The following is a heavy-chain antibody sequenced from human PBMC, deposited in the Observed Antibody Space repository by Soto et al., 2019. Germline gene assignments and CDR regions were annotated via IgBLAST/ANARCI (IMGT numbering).Heavy chain of an antibody. CDR2: IDPKSGDT. CDR3: ARVTGWMYGRDGLPV. Sequence: QVQLVQSGAEVKKPGASVKVYCKASGYTFIDYYMHWVRQAPGQGREWMGWIDPKSGDTKYAEKWQGAVTLSRDTSVSTAFLELGSLRFDDTAFYYFARVTGWMYGRDGLPVWGQGTMVNVSP. J-gene: IGHJ3*01. V-gene: IGHV1-2*02. CDR1: GYTFIDYY. D-gene: IGHD2-8*01.